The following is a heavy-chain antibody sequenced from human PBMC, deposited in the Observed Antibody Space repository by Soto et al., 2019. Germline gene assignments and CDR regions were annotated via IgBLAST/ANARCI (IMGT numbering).Heavy chain of an antibody. CDR1: GFIFANYG. CDR2: ITYEGSNK. V-gene: IGHV3-30*18. Sequence: SGFIFANYGMHWVRQAPGKGLEWVALITYEGSNKYYADAVKGRFTISRDNAKNMVSLQMDSLRAEDTAVYYCAKARGANNWANYYGLDVWGQGTTVTVS. CDR3: AKARGANNWANYYGLDV. J-gene: IGHJ6*02. D-gene: IGHD1-1*01.